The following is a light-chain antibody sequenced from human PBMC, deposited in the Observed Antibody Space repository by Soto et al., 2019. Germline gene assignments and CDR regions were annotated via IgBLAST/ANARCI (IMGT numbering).Light chain of an antibody. CDR3: SSYAASNNFYFV. Sequence: QSALTQPPSASGSPGQSVTISCTGTSSDVGGYNYVSWYQQYPGRAPKLMIYEVTKRPSGVPDRFSGSKSGNTASLTVSGLHAEHEGDYYCSSYAASNNFYFVFGGGTQLTVL. CDR2: EVT. V-gene: IGLV2-8*01. CDR1: SSDVGGYNY. J-gene: IGLJ3*02.